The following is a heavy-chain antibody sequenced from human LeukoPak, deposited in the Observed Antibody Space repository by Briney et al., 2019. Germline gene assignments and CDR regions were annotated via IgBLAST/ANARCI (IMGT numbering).Heavy chain of an antibody. CDR2: INPTSGGT. V-gene: IGHV1-2*02. CDR3: AREGTCSSTSCNHDY. D-gene: IGHD2-2*01. Sequence: GASVKVSCKASGYTFTDYYIHWVRQAPGQGLEWVAWINPTSGGTNYAQKLQDRVAMTRDTSISTAYMELSRLRSDDTAVYYCAREGTCSSTSCNHDYWGQGTLVTVSS. J-gene: IGHJ4*02. CDR1: GYTFTDYY.